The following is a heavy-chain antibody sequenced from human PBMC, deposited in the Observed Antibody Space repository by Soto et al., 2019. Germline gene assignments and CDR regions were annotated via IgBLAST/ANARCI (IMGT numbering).Heavy chain of an antibody. CDR1: GFTFSSYA. Sequence: GGSLRLSCAASGFTFSSYAMSWVRQAPGKGLEWVSAISGSGGSTYYADSVKGRFTISRDNAMNSLYLQMNSLRAEDTAVYYCVSIRHTGYLDYWGQGTLVTVSS. CDR2: ISGSGGST. V-gene: IGHV3-23*01. CDR3: VSIRHTGYLDY. J-gene: IGHJ4*02.